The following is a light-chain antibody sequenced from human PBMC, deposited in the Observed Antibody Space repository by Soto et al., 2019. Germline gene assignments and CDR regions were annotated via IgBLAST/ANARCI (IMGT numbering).Light chain of an antibody. CDR3: CSYAGSYTHV. CDR1: SSDVGGYNY. Sequence: QSALTQPRSVSGSPGQSVTISCTGTSSDVGGYNYVSWYQQHPGKAPKLMIYDVSKRPSGVPDRFSGSKSGKTASLTISGLQDADKADYYCCSYAGSYTHVFGTGTKLTVL. CDR2: DVS. V-gene: IGLV2-11*01. J-gene: IGLJ1*01.